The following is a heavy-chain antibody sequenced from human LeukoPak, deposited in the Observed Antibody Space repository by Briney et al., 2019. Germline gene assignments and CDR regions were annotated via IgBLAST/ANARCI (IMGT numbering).Heavy chain of an antibody. Sequence: GGSLRLSCAAPGITVSNIYVAWVRQAPGKGLEWVSVIHRGDTTYYADSVKGRFTISRDTSKNSVYLQMHSLSAEDSAIYFCAKVASSPPYSGGYGGWFGPWGQGTLVTVSS. D-gene: IGHD5-12*01. V-gene: IGHV3-66*02. J-gene: IGHJ5*02. CDR1: GITVSNIY. CDR2: IHRGDTT. CDR3: AKVASSPPYSGGYGGWFGP.